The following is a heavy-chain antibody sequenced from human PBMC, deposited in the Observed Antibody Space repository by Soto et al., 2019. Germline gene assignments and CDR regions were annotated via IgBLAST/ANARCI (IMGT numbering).Heavy chain of an antibody. D-gene: IGHD3-10*01. CDR2: INSDGSST. J-gene: IGHJ6*02. V-gene: IGHV3-74*01. CDR1: GFTFSSYW. CDR3: ARVSIGEFYYYYYGMDV. Sequence: EVQLVESGGGLVQPGGSLRLSCAASGFTFSSYWMHWVRQAPGKGLVWVSRINSDGSSTSYADSVKGRFTISRDNAKNXPYLQMNRLRAEDTAVYYCARVSIGEFYYYYYGMDVWGQGTTVTVSS.